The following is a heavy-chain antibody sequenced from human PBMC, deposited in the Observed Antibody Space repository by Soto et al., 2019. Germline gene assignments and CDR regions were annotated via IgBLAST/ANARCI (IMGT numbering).Heavy chain of an antibody. V-gene: IGHV3-23*01. Sequence: PVGSLSLSCAASGFTFSRFVMSWVRQTPGRGLEWVSAIIGSGYSTYYADSVKDRFTISRDNSKNTFYLHMNSLSAEDTAVYFCAKDGETDYYDSTGYYYPWGQGTVVTVSS. D-gene: IGHD3-22*01. CDR2: IIGSGYST. CDR3: AKDGETDYYDSTGYYYP. CDR1: GFTFSRFV. J-gene: IGHJ5*02.